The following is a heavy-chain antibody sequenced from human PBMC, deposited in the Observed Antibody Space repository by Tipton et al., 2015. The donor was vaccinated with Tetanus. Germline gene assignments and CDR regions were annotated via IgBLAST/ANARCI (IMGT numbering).Heavy chain of an antibody. CDR1: GSTFSYYG. Sequence: SLRLSCAASGSTFSYYGMHWVRQAPGKGLEWVAVIWYDGSNKYYADSVKGRFTISRDNSKNTLYLQMNSLRAEDTAVYYCARGTSRIVYYFDYWGQGTLVTVSS. V-gene: IGHV3-33*01. CDR2: IWYDGSNK. J-gene: IGHJ4*02. D-gene: IGHD2-21*01. CDR3: ARGTSRIVYYFDY.